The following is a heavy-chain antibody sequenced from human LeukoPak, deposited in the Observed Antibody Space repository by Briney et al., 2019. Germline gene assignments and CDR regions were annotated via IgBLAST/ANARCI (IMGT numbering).Heavy chain of an antibody. CDR1: GGSISSSSYY. D-gene: IGHD6-13*01. Sequence: SETLSLTCTLTGGSISSSSYYWSWIRQPAAKGLEWIGRIYTSGSTNYNPSLKRRVTISVDTSKNQFSLKLSSVTAADTAVYYCARGRSRIAATKTNWFDPWGQGTLVTVSS. V-gene: IGHV4-61*02. CDR2: IYTSGST. CDR3: ARGRSRIAATKTNWFDP. J-gene: IGHJ5*02.